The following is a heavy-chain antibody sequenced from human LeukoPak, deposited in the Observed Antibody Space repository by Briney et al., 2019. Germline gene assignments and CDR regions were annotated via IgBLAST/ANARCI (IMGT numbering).Heavy chain of an antibody. V-gene: IGHV3-7*01. Sequence: PGGSLRPSCVVSGFTFSSYCMSWVRQAPGKGLEGVANIKEDGSEKYYVDSVKGRFTMSRDNAKNSLYLQMNSLRAEDTAVYYCARVQWELRGVGSYFEYWGQGALVTVSS. CDR3: ARVQWELRGVGSYFEY. J-gene: IGHJ4*02. D-gene: IGHD1-26*01. CDR1: GFTFSSYC. CDR2: IKEDGSEK.